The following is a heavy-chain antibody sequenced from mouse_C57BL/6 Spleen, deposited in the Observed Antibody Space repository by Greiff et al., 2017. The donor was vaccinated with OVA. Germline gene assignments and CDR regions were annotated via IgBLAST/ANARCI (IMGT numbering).Heavy chain of an antibody. J-gene: IGHJ3*01. CDR1: GFTFSDYY. CDR2: INYDGSST. V-gene: IGHV5-16*01. D-gene: IGHD2-3*01. Sequence: EVMLVESEGGLVQPGSSMKLSCTASGFTFSDYYMAWVRQVPEKGLEWVANINYDGSSTYYLDSLKSRFIISRDNAKNILYLQMSSLKSEDTATYYCARVDGYYAWFAYWGQGTLVTVSA. CDR3: ARVDGYYAWFAY.